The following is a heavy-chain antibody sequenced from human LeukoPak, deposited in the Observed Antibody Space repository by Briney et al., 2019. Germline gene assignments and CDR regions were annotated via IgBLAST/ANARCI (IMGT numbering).Heavy chain of an antibody. D-gene: IGHD6-13*01. CDR3: ARDRSGGLAAAGTYDY. J-gene: IGHJ4*02. Sequence: GGSLRLSCAASGFTFDDYAMHWVRQAPGKGLEWVSGISWNSGSIGYADSVKGRFTISRDNAKNSLYLQMNSLRAEDTAVYYCARDRSGGLAAAGTYDYWGQGTLVTVSS. CDR1: GFTFDDYA. CDR2: ISWNSGSI. V-gene: IGHV3-9*01.